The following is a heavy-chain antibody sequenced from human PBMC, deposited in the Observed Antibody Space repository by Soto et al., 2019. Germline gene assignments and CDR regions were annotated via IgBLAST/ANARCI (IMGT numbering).Heavy chain of an antibody. Sequence: EAQLVESGGGLVQPGGSLRLSCAASGFTFSNYEMHWVRQAPGKGLEYVSGISNNGAHTDYAKSVKGRFTISRDNSENTLYLQMGSLRAEDMALYYCASRGYGSSWPNVYMDVWGKGTTVTVSS. CDR3: ASRGYGSSWPNVYMDV. V-gene: IGHV3-64*01. J-gene: IGHJ6*03. D-gene: IGHD6-13*01. CDR1: GFTFSNYE. CDR2: ISNNGAHT.